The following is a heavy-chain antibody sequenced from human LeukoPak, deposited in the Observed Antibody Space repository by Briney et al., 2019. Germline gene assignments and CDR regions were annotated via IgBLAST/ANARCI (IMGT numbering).Heavy chain of an antibody. J-gene: IGHJ6*04. CDR1: GFTFSSYE. CDR3: AELGITMIGGV. Sequence: GGSLRLSCAASGFTFSSYEMNWVRQAPGKGLECASYIISIGSTIYYADSVKGRFTISRDNAKNSLYLQMNSLRAEDTAVYYCAELGITMIGGVWGKGTTVTISS. D-gene: IGHD3-10*02. CDR2: IISIGSTI. V-gene: IGHV3-48*03.